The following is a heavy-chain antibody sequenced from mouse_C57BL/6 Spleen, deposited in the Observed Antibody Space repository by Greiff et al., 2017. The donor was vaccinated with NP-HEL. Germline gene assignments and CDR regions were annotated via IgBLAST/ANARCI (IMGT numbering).Heavy chain of an antibody. CDR2: INPNYGTT. CDR1: GYSFTDYN. CDR3: ARSLDYCGSSYGGAMDY. D-gene: IGHD1-1*01. Sequence: EVQLQQSGPELVKPGASVKISCKASGYSFTDYNMNWVKQSNGKSLEWIGVINPNYGTTSYNQKFKVKATLTVDQSSSTAYMQLNSLTSEDSAVYYGARSLDYCGSSYGGAMDYWGKGTSVNVSS. V-gene: IGHV1-39*01. J-gene: IGHJ4*01.